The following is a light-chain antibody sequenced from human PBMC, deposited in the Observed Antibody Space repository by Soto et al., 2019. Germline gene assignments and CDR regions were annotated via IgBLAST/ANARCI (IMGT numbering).Light chain of an antibody. CDR2: GNN. J-gene: IGLJ2*01. CDR1: SSNLGAGYD. CDR3: QSYDGSLAPAI. Sequence: QSVLTQPPSVSGTPGQRVSISCTGTSSNLGAGYDVHWYQQLPGAAPRLLIFGNNVRPSGVPDRFSGSKSGTSASLAITGLQAEDEAIYHCQSYDGSLAPAIFGAGTKLTVL. V-gene: IGLV1-40*01.